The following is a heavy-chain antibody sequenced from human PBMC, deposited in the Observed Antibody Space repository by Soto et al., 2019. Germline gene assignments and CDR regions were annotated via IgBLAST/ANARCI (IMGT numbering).Heavy chain of an antibody. CDR2: IYYNGNT. V-gene: IGHV4-59*11. CDR3: TRANWYSEY. CDR1: GGSISNHY. J-gene: IGHJ4*02. Sequence: QVQLQESGPGLVKPSETLSLTCSVSGGSISNHYWSWIRQPPGKGLQWIGYIYYNGNTNYNPSLKSRVPMSVDTSWNQISLELTTVTAAETAVYYCTRANWYSEYWGQGTLVTVSS. D-gene: IGHD7-27*01.